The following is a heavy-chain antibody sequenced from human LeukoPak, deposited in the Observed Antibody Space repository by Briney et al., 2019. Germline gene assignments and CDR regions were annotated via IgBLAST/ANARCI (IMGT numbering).Heavy chain of an antibody. CDR1: GFTFISYA. Sequence: PGGSLRLSCAASGFTFISYARMWVRQAPGKRLEWISSITGSGDATYYADSVRGRFTIYRDNSENTLYLQVSSLRAEDTAVYFCVKGFVHPTYYSDYCSQPTLVTVSS. CDR2: ITGSGDAT. D-gene: IGHD3-10*01. V-gene: IGHV3-23*01. J-gene: IGHJ4*02. CDR3: VKGFVHPTYYSDY.